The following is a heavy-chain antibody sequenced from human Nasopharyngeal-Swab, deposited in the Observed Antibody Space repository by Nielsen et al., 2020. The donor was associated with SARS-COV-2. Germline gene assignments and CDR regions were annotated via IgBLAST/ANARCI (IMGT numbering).Heavy chain of an antibody. Sequence: GGSLRLSCAASGFTFSSYAMSWVRQAPGKGLEWVSHISVDGRSTYHADSVRGRFTISRDNSKNTLYLQMNSLRAEDTAVYYCAKQQGSSGYDYWGQGTLVTVSS. D-gene: IGHD6-19*01. CDR1: GFTFSSYA. V-gene: IGHV3-23*01. CDR2: ISVDGRST. J-gene: IGHJ4*02. CDR3: AKQQGSSGYDY.